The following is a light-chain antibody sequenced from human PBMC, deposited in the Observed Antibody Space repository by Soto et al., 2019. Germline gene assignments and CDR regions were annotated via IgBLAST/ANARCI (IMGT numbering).Light chain of an antibody. Sequence: QSALTQPASVSGSPGQSITISCTATSSDVGGYNYVSWYQQHPGKAPKLMIFDVSNRPSGVSNRFSGSESGNTASLTISGLQAEDEADYYCSSYRSYSSPVVFGGGTQLTVL. CDR1: SSDVGGYNY. CDR2: DVS. V-gene: IGLV2-14*01. CDR3: SSYRSYSSPVV. J-gene: IGLJ2*01.